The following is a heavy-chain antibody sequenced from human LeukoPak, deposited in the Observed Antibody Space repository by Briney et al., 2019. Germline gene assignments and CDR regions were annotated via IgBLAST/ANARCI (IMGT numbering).Heavy chain of an antibody. CDR2: ISAYNGNT. V-gene: IGHV1-18*01. Sequence: GASVKVSCKASGYTFTSYGISWVRQARGQGLEWMGWISAYNGNTNYAQKLQGRVTMTTDTSTSTAYMELRSLRSDDTAVYYCARDYGAAVTTDFDYWGQGTLVTVSS. CDR1: GYTFTSYG. CDR3: ARDYGAAVTTDFDY. J-gene: IGHJ4*02. D-gene: IGHD4-17*01.